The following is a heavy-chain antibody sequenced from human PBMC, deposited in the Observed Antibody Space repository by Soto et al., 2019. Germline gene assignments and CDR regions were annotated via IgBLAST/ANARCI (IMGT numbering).Heavy chain of an antibody. CDR1: GFTFSSYA. CDR2: ISYDGSNK. J-gene: IGHJ4*02. D-gene: IGHD3-10*01. Sequence: GGSLRLSCAASGFTFSSYAMHWVRQAPGKGLEWVAVISYDGSNKYYADSVKGRFTISRDNSKNTLYLQMNSLRAEDTAVYYCARDHDSGSYGYWGQGTLVTVSS. CDR3: ARDHDSGSYGY. V-gene: IGHV3-30-3*01.